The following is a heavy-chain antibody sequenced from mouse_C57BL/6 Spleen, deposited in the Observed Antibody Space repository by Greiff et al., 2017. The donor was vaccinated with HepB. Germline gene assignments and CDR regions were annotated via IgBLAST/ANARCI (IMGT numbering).Heavy chain of an antibody. D-gene: IGHD2-1*01. CDR3: SSYGNYDY. J-gene: IGHJ2*01. V-gene: IGHV1-50*01. CDR1: GYTFTSYW. CDR2: IDPSDSYT. Sequence: QVQLQQPGAELVKPGASVKLSCKASGYTFTSYWMQWVKQRPGQGLEWIGEIDPSDSYTNYNQKFKGKATLTVDTSSSTASMQLSSLTSEDSAVYYFSSYGNYDYWGQGTTLTVSS.